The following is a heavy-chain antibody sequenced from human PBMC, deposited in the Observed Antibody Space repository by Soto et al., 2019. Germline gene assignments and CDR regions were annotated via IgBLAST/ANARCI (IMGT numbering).Heavy chain of an antibody. J-gene: IGHJ6*03. V-gene: IGHV5-51*01. CDR3: ARRGTTDYYYSMDV. CDR2: IYPGDSDT. Sequence: VDALKISGKGSGCSITRNRIGRLRQMPGKGLEWMGIIYPGDSDTRSTPSFQRQATISVDKSISTAYLKWSSLKASDTAIYYCARRGTTDYYYSMDVWRKGSTVTVSS. D-gene: IGHD1-26*01. CDR1: GCSITRNR.